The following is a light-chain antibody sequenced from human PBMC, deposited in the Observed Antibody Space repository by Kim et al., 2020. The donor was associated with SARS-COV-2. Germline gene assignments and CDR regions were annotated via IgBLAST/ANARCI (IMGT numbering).Light chain of an antibody. CDR3: QQYLSPPRN. J-gene: IGKJ1*01. CDR2: WAS. V-gene: IGKV4-1*01. CDR1: QNIYSSNNKHS. Sequence: RATINCKSIQNIYSSNNKHSIAWYQQKPGQPPKLLLYWASTREWGVPDRFSGSGSGTEFTLTISSLQAEDVAIYYCQQYLSPPRNFGPGTKVDIK.